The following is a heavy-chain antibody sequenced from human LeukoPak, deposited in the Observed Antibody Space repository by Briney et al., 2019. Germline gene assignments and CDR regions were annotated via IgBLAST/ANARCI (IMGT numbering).Heavy chain of an antibody. J-gene: IGHJ4*02. V-gene: IGHV3-48*03. CDR3: ARGYRDTAMFLDY. Sequence: QPGGSLRLSCAASGFFFGSYEMNWVRQPPGKGLEWISCISSDNIIHQADSVKGRFTISRDNGKNSVYLQMDSLRAEDSAIYYCARGYRDTAMFLDYWGQGILVTVSS. CDR2: ISSDNII. CDR1: GFFFGSYE. D-gene: IGHD5-18*01.